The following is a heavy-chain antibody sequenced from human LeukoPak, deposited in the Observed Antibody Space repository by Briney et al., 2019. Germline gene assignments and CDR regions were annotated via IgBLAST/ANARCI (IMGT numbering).Heavy chain of an antibody. V-gene: IGHV1-2*04. CDR2: INPNSGGT. J-gene: IGHJ6*02. CDR3: ARGWYCSGGSCYSVYGMDV. D-gene: IGHD2-15*01. Sequence: ASVKVSCTASGYTFTGYYMHWVRQAPGQGLEWMGWINPNSGGTNYAQKFQGWVTMTRDTSISTAYMELSRLRSDDTAVYYCARGWYCSGGSCYSVYGMDVWGQGTTVTVSS. CDR1: GYTFTGYY.